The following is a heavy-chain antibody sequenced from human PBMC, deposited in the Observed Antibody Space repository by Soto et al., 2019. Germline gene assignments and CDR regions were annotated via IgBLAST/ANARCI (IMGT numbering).Heavy chain of an antibody. CDR2: ISDSGGST. D-gene: IGHD2-15*01. CDR1: GFTFSSYA. V-gene: IGHV3-23*01. J-gene: IGHJ4*02. CDR3: ANGCGGTCYSRIHY. Sequence: EVQLLESGGGLVQPGGSQRLSCAASGFTFSSYAMSWVRQAPGKGLEWVSGISDSGGSTYYADSVKGRFTISRDNSKNTLYLQMNSLRAEDTAVYYCANGCGGTCYSRIHYWGQGTLVTVSS.